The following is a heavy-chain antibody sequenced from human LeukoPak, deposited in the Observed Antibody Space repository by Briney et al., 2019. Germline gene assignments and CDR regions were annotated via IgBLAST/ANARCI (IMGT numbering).Heavy chain of an antibody. CDR3: TRRQTFDY. CDR2: IRSKAFGGTT. V-gene: IGHV3-49*03. CDR1: GFTFGDYA. Sequence: GGSLRRSCTGSGFTFGDYAMTWFRQAPGKGLEWVGFIRSKAFGGTTDYAASVKGRFTISRDDSKSIAYLQMNSLKTEDTAVYYCTRRQTFDYWGRGTLVTVSS. J-gene: IGHJ4*02.